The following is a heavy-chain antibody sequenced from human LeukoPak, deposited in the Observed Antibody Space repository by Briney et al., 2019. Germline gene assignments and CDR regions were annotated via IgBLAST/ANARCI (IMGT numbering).Heavy chain of an antibody. J-gene: IGHJ4*02. V-gene: IGHV3-15*01. Sequence: GGSLRLSCAASGFTFSNAWMTWVRQAPGQGLEWVARIKSKTDGETTDYAAPVKGRFTISRDDSKNTLYLQMNSLRAEDTAVYYCAKEGSLGFGELFGFDYWGQGTLVTVSS. CDR1: GFTFSNAW. D-gene: IGHD3-10*01. CDR3: AKEGSLGFGELFGFDY. CDR2: IKSKTDGETT.